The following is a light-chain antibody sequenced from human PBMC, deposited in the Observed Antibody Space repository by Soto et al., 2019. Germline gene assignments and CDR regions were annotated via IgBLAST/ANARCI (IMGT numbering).Light chain of an antibody. CDR2: DAS. CDR1: QSISSY. CDR3: QQRSNWPRLYT. V-gene: IGKV3-11*01. Sequence: EIVLTQSPATLSLSPGERATLSCRASQSISSYLAWYQQKPGQAPRLLIYDASNRATGIPARFSGSGSGPDFTLIISNLEPEDFAVYYCQQRSNWPRLYTFGQGTKLEIK. J-gene: IGKJ2*01.